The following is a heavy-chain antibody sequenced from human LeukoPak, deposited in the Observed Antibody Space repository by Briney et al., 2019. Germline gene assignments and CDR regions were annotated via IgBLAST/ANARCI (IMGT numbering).Heavy chain of an antibody. CDR2: INHSGST. D-gene: IGHD3-3*01. V-gene: IGHV4-34*01. CDR1: GGSFSGYY. Sequence: PSETLSLTCAVYGGSFSGYYWRWIRQPPGKGLESIGEINHSGSTNYNPPLKSRVTISVDTSKNQFSLKLSSVTAADTAVYYCAKPPYYDFWSGSWMDVWGKGTTVTVSS. CDR3: AKPPYYDFWSGSWMDV. J-gene: IGHJ6*04.